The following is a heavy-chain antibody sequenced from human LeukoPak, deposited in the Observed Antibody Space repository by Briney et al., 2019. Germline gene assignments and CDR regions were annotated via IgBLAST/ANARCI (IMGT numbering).Heavy chain of an antibody. CDR1: GFTFVDYA. Sequence: PGRSLRLSCAASGFTFVDYAMHWVRQAPGKGLEWVAVTSYDGSNQAYADSVKGRFTISRDNSKNTLFLQMDSLRAEDTAVYYCARDVKELIWFGELLSGGLSDYYGMDVWGQGTTVTVSS. CDR2: TSYDGSNQ. J-gene: IGHJ6*02. CDR3: ARDVKELIWFGELLSGGLSDYYGMDV. V-gene: IGHV3-30*04. D-gene: IGHD3-10*01.